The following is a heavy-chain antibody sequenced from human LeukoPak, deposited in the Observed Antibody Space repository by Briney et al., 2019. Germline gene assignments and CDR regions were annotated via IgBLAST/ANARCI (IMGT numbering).Heavy chain of an antibody. J-gene: IGHJ3*02. CDR3: ARDEYNWNVDAFDI. Sequence: PGGSLRLSCAASGFTFSSYWMSWVRQAPGKGLEWVANIKEDGSEKYYVDSVKGRLTISRDNAKNSLYLQMNSLRAEDTAVYYCARDEYNWNVDAFDIWGQGTVVTVSS. D-gene: IGHD1-20*01. V-gene: IGHV3-7*01. CDR2: IKEDGSEK. CDR1: GFTFSSYW.